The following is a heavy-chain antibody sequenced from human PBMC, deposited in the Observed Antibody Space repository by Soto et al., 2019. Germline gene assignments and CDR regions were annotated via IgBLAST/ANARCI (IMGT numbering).Heavy chain of an antibody. CDR1: GYTFTGYY. V-gene: IGHV1-2*04. CDR2: INPNSGGT. Sequence: GASVKVSCKASGYTFTGYYMHWVRQAPGQGLEWMGWINPNSGGTNYAQKFQGWVTMTRDTSISTAYMELSRLRSDDTAVYYCARSAYDILTGYYYFDYWGQGTLVTVSS. CDR3: ARSAYDILTGYYYFDY. J-gene: IGHJ4*02. D-gene: IGHD3-9*01.